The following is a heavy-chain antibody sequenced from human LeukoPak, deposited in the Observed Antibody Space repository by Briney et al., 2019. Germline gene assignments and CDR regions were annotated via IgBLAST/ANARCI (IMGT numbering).Heavy chain of an antibody. V-gene: IGHV1-2*02. J-gene: IGHJ4*02. CDR1: GYTFTGYY. CDR3: ARESYDSSGPTFDY. Sequence: ASVKVSCKASGYTFTGYYMHWVRQAPGQGLEWMGWINPNSGGTNYAQKFQGRVTMTRDTSISTAYMELSRLRSDDTAVYYCARESYDSSGPTFDYWGQGTLVTVSS. CDR2: INPNSGGT. D-gene: IGHD3-22*01.